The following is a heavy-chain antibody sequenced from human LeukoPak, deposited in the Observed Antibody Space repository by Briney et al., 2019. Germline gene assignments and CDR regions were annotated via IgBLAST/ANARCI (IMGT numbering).Heavy chain of an antibody. Sequence: ASVKVSCKTSGYTFTNYDINWVRQATGQGLEWLGWMSPNNGNTGYAQKFQGRVPMTRDTSINTAYMELSSLRSEDTAVYYCASNPPRTGDFNSWGQGALVTVSS. CDR3: ASNPPRTGDFNS. CDR2: MSPNNGNT. V-gene: IGHV1-8*01. D-gene: IGHD7-27*01. J-gene: IGHJ4*02. CDR1: GYTFTNYD.